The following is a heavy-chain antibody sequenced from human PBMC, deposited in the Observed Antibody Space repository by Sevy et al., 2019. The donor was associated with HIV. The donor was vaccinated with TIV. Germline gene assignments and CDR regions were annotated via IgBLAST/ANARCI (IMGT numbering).Heavy chain of an antibody. J-gene: IGHJ4*02. CDR1: GFTFSTYT. CDR3: AKDQGDYVWGTFRDY. D-gene: IGHD3-16*02. Sequence: GGSLRLSCSASGFTFSTYTMNWVRQAPGKGLEWVSSISSSANYIYYADSVKGRFTISRDNAKNSLYLQMNSLRAEDTAVYYCAKDQGDYVWGTFRDYWGQGTLVTVSS. CDR2: ISSSANYI. V-gene: IGHV3-21*04.